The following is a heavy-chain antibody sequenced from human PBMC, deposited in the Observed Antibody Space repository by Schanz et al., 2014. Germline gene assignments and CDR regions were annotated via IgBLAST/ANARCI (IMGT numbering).Heavy chain of an antibody. D-gene: IGHD7-27*01. Sequence: EVQLVESGGGVVRPGGSLRLSCAASGFTFGNYALTWVRQAPGKGLEWVARINYDDSSTTEYADSVRGWFTISRDNANNTLYLQMNSLRAEDTAVYYCARPVLGMGGDCYDAWGQGTLVTVSS. CDR3: ARPVLGMGGDCYDA. V-gene: IGHV3-20*04. J-gene: IGHJ5*02. CDR2: INYDDSSTT. CDR1: GFTFGNYA.